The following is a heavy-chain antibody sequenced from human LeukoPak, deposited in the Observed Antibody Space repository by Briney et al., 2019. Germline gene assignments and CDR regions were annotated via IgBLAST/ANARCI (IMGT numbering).Heavy chain of an antibody. V-gene: IGHV1-69*13. CDR1: GDIFSSNG. D-gene: IGHD3-3*01. CDR3: ARGEWYSDRSYYYGMDV. CDR2: IVPSFGTI. J-gene: IGHJ6*02. Sequence: SVTVSCTASGDIFSSNGINWVRQAPGQGLEWMGRIVPSFGTIDYAQKFQGRVRIIADESTSTAYMELSSLRFEDTAMYYCARGEWYSDRSYYYGMDVWGQGTTVIVSS.